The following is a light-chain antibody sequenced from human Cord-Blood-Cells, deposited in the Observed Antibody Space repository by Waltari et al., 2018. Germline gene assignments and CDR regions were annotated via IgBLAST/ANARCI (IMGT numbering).Light chain of an antibody. CDR3: SSYTSSSTLV. CDR1: SSDVGGYNY. V-gene: IGLV2-14*01. CDR2: DVS. J-gene: IGLJ3*02. Sequence: QSALTQPASVSGSPGQSITISCTGTSSDVGGYNYVSWYQQHPGKAPKLMIYDVSKRPSGVSNRFSGSQSGNTASLTISGLQAEGEADYYCSSYTSSSTLVFGGGTKLTVL.